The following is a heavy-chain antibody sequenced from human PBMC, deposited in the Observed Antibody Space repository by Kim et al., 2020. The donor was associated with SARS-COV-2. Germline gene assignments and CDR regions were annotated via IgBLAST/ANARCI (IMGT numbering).Heavy chain of an antibody. J-gene: IGHJ4*02. Sequence: GGSLRLSCAASGFTFDDYGMSWVRQAPGKGLEWVSGINWNGGSTGYVDSVKGRFTISRDNAKNSLYLQMNSLRAEDTALYHCARAGGDFWSGYENWGQGTLVTVSS. CDR3: ARAGGDFWSGYEN. CDR1: GFTFDDYG. CDR2: INWNGGST. D-gene: IGHD3-3*01. V-gene: IGHV3-20*01.